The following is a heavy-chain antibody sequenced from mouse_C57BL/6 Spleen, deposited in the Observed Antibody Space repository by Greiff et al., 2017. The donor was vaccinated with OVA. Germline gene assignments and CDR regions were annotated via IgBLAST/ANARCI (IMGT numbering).Heavy chain of an antibody. Sequence: EVQLVESGPGLVKPSQSLSLTCSVTGYSITSGYYWNWIRQFPGNKLEWMGYISYDGSNNYNPSLKNRISITRDTSKNQFFLKLNSVTTEDTATYYCAREGAYDYDDYFDYWGQGTTLTVSS. CDR3: AREGAYDYDDYFDY. V-gene: IGHV3-6*01. CDR1: GYSITSGYY. CDR2: ISYDGSN. J-gene: IGHJ2*01. D-gene: IGHD2-4*01.